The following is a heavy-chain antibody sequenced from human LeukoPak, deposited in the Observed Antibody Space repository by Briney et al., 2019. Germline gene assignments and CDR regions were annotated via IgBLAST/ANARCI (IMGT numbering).Heavy chain of an antibody. J-gene: IGHJ6*04. D-gene: IGHD2-2*01. Sequence: GGSLRLSCAASGFTFSSYGMHWVRQAPGKGLEWVAVILYDGSNKYYADSVKGRFTISRDNSKNTLYLQMNSLRTEDTAVYYCAKLIVVVPAPRDGMDVWGKGTTVTVSS. V-gene: IGHV3-30*18. CDR1: GFTFSSYG. CDR2: ILYDGSNK. CDR3: AKLIVVVPAPRDGMDV.